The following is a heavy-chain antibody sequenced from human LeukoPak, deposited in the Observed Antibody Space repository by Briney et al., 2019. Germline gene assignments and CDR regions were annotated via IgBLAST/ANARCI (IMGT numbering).Heavy chain of an antibody. CDR1: GFTFSSYG. D-gene: IGHD3-9*01. CDR2: IYGVGRT. J-gene: IGHJ4*02. Sequence: GGSLRLSCAASGFTFSSYGMNWVRQSPGKGLEWVSTIYGVGRTYYAGSVKDRFTISKDISTNTIYLQMNTLRVDDTAVYYCTTLTGYSHFDSWGQGTLVTVFS. V-gene: IGHV3-66*04. CDR3: TTLTGYSHFDS.